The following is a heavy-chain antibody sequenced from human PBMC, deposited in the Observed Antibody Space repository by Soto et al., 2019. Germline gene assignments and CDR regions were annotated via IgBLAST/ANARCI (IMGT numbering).Heavy chain of an antibody. J-gene: IGHJ4*02. CDR1: GGSVSNDAYY. CDR2: IYHSGST. D-gene: IGHD1-26*01. V-gene: IGHV4-61*08. CDR3: ARLGIGWEFPFDY. Sequence: QVQLQESGPGLVKPSETLSLTCIVSGGSVSNDAYYWSWIRQPPGKGLEWIGYIYHSGSTYYNPSLKRRVTISADTSANQFSLKVRSVTAADTAVYYCARLGIGWEFPFDYWGQGNLVNVSS.